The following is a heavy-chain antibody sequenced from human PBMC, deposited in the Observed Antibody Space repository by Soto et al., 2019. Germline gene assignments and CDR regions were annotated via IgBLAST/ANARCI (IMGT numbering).Heavy chain of an antibody. CDR2: IYYSGST. CDR1: GGSISSYS. CDR3: ARTALGVVVAATLENCFDP. Sequence: SETLSLSCPVSGGSISSYSWSWIRQPQGPGLEWIGYIYYSGSTNYNPSLKSRVTISVDTSKNQFSLKLSSVTAADTAVYYCARTALGVVVAATLENCFDPWGQGTLVTVS. D-gene: IGHD2-15*01. V-gene: IGHV4-59*01. J-gene: IGHJ5*02.